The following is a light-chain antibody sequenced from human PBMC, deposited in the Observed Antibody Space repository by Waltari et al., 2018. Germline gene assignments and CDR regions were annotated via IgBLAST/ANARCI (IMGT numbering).Light chain of an antibody. J-gene: IGLJ3*02. CDR3: QSYDGSGSWV. CDR1: SGSIASNF. V-gene: IGLV6-57*04. CDR2: EDH. Sequence: FMLTQPHSVSESPGKTTTISCTRSSGSIASNFVQWYQQRPGSAPTTVIYEDHQRPSGVPDRFSGSFDRSSNSASLTISGLKTEDEAEYYCQSYDGSGSWVFGGGTKLTVL.